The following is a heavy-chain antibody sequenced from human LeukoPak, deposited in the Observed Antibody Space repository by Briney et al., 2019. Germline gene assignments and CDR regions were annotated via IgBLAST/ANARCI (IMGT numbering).Heavy chain of an antibody. CDR1: RGTFSSYA. CDR2: VIPNFGTA. CDR3: ARGGVEMATRDGVPFDI. D-gene: IGHD5-24*01. V-gene: IGHV1-69*05. J-gene: IGHJ3*02. Sequence: GASVKVSCKASRGTFSSYAISWVRQAPGQGLEWMGRVIPNFGTASYAQKFQGRVTITTDESTSTAYMELSSLRSEDTAAYYCARGGVEMATRDGVPFDIWGQGTMVTVSS.